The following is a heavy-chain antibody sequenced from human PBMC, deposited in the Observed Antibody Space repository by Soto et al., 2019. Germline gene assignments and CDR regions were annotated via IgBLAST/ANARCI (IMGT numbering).Heavy chain of an antibody. V-gene: IGHV1-69*01. D-gene: IGHD3-3*01. J-gene: IGHJ1*01. CDR1: GGTFSSYA. CDR3: ARDGRSYDFWSGYPDAEYFQH. Sequence: QVQLVQSGAEVKKPGSSVKVSCKASGGTFSSYAISWVRQAPGQGLEWMGGIIPIFGTANYAQKFQCRVTITADESTSTAYMELSSLRSEDTDVYYCARDGRSYDFWSGYPDAEYFQHWGQGTLVTVSS. CDR2: IIPIFGTA.